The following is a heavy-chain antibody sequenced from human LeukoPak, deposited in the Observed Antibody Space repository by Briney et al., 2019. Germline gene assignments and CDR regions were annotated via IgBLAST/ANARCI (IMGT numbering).Heavy chain of an antibody. CDR2: ISGYNGNT. CDR3: ARGRQLWLLWYYMDV. Sequence: ASVKVSCKASGYTFTSYGISWVRQAPGQGLEWMGWISGYNGNTNYAQQKLQGRVTMTTDTSTSTAYMELRSLRSDDTAVYYCARGRQLWLLWYYMDVWGKGTTVTVSS. J-gene: IGHJ6*03. D-gene: IGHD5-18*01. CDR1: GYTFTSYG. V-gene: IGHV1-18*01.